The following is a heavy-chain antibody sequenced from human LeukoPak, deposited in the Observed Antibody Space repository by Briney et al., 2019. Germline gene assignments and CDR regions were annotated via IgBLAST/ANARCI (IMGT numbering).Heavy chain of an antibody. Sequence: GGSLRLSCAASGFTFSSYWISWVRQAPGKGLEWVANIKQDGSEKNYVDSVKGRFTISRDNAKNSLYLQMNSLRAEDTAVYYCAKHEIRAGTRNKAFDIWGQGTMVIVSS. V-gene: IGHV3-7*01. CDR2: IKQDGSEK. CDR3: AKHEIRAGTRNKAFDI. J-gene: IGHJ3*02. CDR1: GFTFSSYW.